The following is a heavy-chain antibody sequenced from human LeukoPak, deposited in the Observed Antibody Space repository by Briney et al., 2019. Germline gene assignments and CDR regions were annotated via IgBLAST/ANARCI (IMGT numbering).Heavy chain of an antibody. J-gene: IGHJ6*02. CDR3: KSRNYYYYYGMDV. V-gene: IGHV4-34*01. CDR2: INHSGST. Sequence: SETLSLTCAVYGGSFSGYYWSWIRQPPGKGLEWIGEINHSGSTNYNPSLKSRVTISVDTSKNQFSLKLSSVTAADTAVYYCKSRNYYYYYGMDVWGQGTTVTVSS. CDR1: GGSFSGYY.